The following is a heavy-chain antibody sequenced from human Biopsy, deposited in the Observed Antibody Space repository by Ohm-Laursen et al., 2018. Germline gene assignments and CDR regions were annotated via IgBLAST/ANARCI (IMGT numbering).Heavy chain of an antibody. J-gene: IGHJ6*02. D-gene: IGHD2/OR15-2a*01. Sequence: SETLSLTWTVSGGSVSSDYWSWIRQPPGKGLEWIGYIYYSGSTNYNPSLKSRVTISVDTSKNQFSLRLNSVTAAGTAVYYCARATNSTGWPYYYFYGMDVWGQGTTVTVSS. CDR1: GGSVSSDY. CDR3: ARATNSTGWPYYYFYGMDV. V-gene: IGHV4-59*02. CDR2: IYYSGST.